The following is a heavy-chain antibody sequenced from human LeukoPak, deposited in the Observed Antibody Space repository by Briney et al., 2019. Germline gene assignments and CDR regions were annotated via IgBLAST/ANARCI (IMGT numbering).Heavy chain of an antibody. J-gene: IGHJ3*02. D-gene: IGHD5-24*01. CDR1: GGSISSYY. CDR3: ARGEMATIEDAFDI. Sequence: SETLSLTCTVSGGSISSYYWSWIRQPAGKGLEWIGRIYTSGSTNYNPPLKSRVTMSVDTSKNQFSLNLSSVTAADTAVYYCARGEMATIEDAFDIWGQGTMVTVSS. CDR2: IYTSGST. V-gene: IGHV4-4*07.